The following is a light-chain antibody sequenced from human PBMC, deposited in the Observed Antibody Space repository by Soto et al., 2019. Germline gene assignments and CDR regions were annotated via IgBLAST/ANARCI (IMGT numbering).Light chain of an antibody. J-gene: IGKJ5*01. CDR2: DAS. V-gene: IGKV3-11*01. Sequence: EIVLTQSPATLSLSPGERATLSCRASRSVRSYLAWYQQKPGQAPRLLIYDASNRAAGIPARFSGSGSETDFTLTISNLEPEDFAVYYCQQRYAWPPITFGQGTRQKIK. CDR1: RSVRSY. CDR3: QQRYAWPPIT.